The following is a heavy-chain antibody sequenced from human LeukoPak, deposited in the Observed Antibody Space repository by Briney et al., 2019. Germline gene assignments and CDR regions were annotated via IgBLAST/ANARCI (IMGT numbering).Heavy chain of an antibody. D-gene: IGHD3-10*01. Sequence: GGSLRLSCAASGFTFTNYAMSWVRQAPGKGLEWVSAISDRGDRTYYTDSVKGRFTISRDNSKTTLYLQMNSLRAEDTAVYYCAKDGSGSYYTPSNFDYWGQGTLATVSS. CDR3: AKDGSGSYYTPSNFDY. CDR2: ISDRGDRT. J-gene: IGHJ4*02. V-gene: IGHV3-23*01. CDR1: GFTFTNYA.